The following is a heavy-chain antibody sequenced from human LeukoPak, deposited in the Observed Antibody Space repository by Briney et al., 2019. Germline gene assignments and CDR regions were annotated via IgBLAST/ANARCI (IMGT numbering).Heavy chain of an antibody. D-gene: IGHD6-19*01. V-gene: IGHV7-4-1*02. J-gene: IGHJ4*02. CDR2: INTNTGNP. Sequence: ASVTVSSKASGYTFTSYAMNWVRQAPGQGLEWMGWINTNTGNPTYAQGFTGRFVFFLDTSVSTAYLQISSLKAEDTAVYYCAREQWLVPVYFDYWGQGTLVTVSS. CDR3: AREQWLVPVYFDY. CDR1: GYTFTSYA.